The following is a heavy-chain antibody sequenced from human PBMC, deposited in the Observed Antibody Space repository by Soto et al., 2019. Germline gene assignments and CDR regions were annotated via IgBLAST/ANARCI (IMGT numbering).Heavy chain of an antibody. D-gene: IGHD1-20*01. Sequence: GASVKVSCKASGGTFSSYAIGWVRQAPGQGLEWMGGIIGISGTTNYAQKFQGRVTITADGSTSTAYMELSSLRSEDTAVYYCAKVFSGYNWNDDYFDCWGQGTLVIVSS. J-gene: IGHJ4*02. CDR2: IIGISGTT. CDR3: AKVFSGYNWNDDYFDC. V-gene: IGHV1-69*13. CDR1: GGTFSSYA.